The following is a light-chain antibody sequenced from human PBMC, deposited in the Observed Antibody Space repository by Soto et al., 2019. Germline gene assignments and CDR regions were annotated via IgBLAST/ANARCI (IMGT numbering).Light chain of an antibody. CDR2: EVS. V-gene: IGLV2-14*01. J-gene: IGLJ1*01. Sequence: QSALTQPASVSGSPGQSITISCTGTSSDVGGYNYVSWYQQHPGKAPKLMIYEVSNRPSGVSNRFSGSKSGNTASLTISRLQAEDEADYYCSSFTSAYTFVFGTGTKLTVL. CDR1: SSDVGGYNY. CDR3: SSFTSAYTFV.